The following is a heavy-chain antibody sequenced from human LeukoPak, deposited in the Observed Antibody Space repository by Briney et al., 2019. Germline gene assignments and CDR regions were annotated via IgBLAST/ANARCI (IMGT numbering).Heavy chain of an antibody. V-gene: IGHV4-4*07. CDR1: GGSISSYY. CDR3: ARDRYNWNEGNWFDP. CDR2: IYTSGST. J-gene: IGHJ5*02. Sequence: SETLSLTCTVSGGSISSYYWSWIRQPAGKGLEWIGRIYTSGSTNYNPSLKSRVTMSVDTSKNQFSLKLSSVTAADTAVYYCARDRYNWNEGNWFDPWGQGTLVTVSS. D-gene: IGHD1-1*01.